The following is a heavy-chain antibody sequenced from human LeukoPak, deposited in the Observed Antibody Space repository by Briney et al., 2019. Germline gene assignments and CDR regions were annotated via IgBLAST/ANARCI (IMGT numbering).Heavy chain of an antibody. D-gene: IGHD5-18*01. Sequence: SETLSLTCTVSGGSISSSSYFWGWIRQPPGKGLEWIGSIYYSGGTYYNPSLKSRVTISVDTSKNQFSLKLSSVTAADTAVYYCARDWGKYSYGFDWFDPWGQGTLVTVSS. CDR1: GGSISSSSYF. CDR2: IYYSGGT. CDR3: ARDWGKYSYGFDWFDP. V-gene: IGHV4-39*07. J-gene: IGHJ5*02.